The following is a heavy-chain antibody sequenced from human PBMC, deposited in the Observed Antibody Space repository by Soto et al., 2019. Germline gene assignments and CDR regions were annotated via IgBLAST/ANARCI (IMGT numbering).Heavy chain of an antibody. CDR1: GCTFSSYA. D-gene: IGHD3-22*01. Sequence: GGSRRRSCSAAGCTFSSYAMHGVRQAAGNGLKWVAVISYDGSNKDYADSVKCRLTISRDNSKNTRYLQMNSLTGEETAVYYCASEVSMIVVLNNGSFDYWPQGTQVTVS. V-gene: IGHV3-30-3*01. J-gene: IGHJ4*02. CDR3: ASEVSMIVVLNNGSFDY. CDR2: ISYDGSNK.